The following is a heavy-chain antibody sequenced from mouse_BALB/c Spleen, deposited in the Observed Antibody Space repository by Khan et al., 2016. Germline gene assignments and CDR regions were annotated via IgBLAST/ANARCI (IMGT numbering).Heavy chain of an antibody. V-gene: IGHV14-3*02. CDR3: ARSYYDSWFVY. J-gene: IGHJ3*01. CDR1: GFNIKDTY. CDR2: IDPANDNT. Sequence: VQLQQSGAELVKPGASVKLSCTASGFNIKDTYMHWMIQRPEQGLEWIGRIDPANDNTKYDPKFQGKATITADTSSNTAYLQLSSLTSKDTAVYYCARSYYDSWFVYWGQGTLVTVSA. D-gene: IGHD2-4*01.